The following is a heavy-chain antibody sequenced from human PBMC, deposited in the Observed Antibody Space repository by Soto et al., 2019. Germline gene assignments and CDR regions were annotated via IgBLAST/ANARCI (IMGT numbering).Heavy chain of an antibody. D-gene: IGHD3-22*01. Sequence: EVQLVESGGGLVQPGGSLRLSCAASGFTFSSYTMNWVRQAPGKGLEWVSSISSSSSYIYHADSVKGRFTISRDNAKNSLYLQMNSLRAEDTAVYYCARDFSSAYYYFDYWGQGTLVTVSS. CDR2: ISSSSSYI. V-gene: IGHV3-21*01. CDR3: ARDFSSAYYYFDY. J-gene: IGHJ4*02. CDR1: GFTFSSYT.